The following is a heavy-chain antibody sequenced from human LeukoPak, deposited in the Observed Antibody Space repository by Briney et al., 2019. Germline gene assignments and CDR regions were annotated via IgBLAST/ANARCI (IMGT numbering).Heavy chain of an antibody. CDR1: GYTFITYY. J-gene: IGHJ4*02. CDR2: INPGGGST. V-gene: IGHV1-46*01. Sequence: ASVKVSCKASGYTFITYYMHWVRQAPGQGLEWMGIINPGGGSTTYAQKFQGRVTMTRDTSTSTVYMEMSSLKSEDTAVYYCARVEGYDSSSYYYGYWGQGTLVTVSS. CDR3: ARVEGYDSSSYYYGY. D-gene: IGHD3-22*01.